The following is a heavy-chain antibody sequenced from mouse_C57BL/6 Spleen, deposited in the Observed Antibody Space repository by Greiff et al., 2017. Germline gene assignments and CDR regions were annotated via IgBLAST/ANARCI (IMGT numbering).Heavy chain of an antibody. CDR1: GYTFTSYW. CDR2: IYPGSGST. Sequence: VQLQQPGAELVKPGASVKMSCKASGYTFTSYWITWVKQRPGQGLEWIGDIYPGSGSTNYNEKFKSKATLTVDTSSSTAYMQLSSLTSEDSAVYYCAKIYYGYERYFDYWGQGTTLTVSS. J-gene: IGHJ2*01. CDR3: AKIYYGYERYFDY. V-gene: IGHV1-55*01. D-gene: IGHD2-2*01.